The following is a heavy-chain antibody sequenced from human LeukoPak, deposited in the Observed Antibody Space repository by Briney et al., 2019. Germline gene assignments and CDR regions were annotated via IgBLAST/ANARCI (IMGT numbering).Heavy chain of an antibody. CDR3: ARDTVTRGYYYYYGMDV. Sequence: GGSLRLSCAASGFTFSSYSMNWVRQAPGKGLEWVSSISSSSSSYIYYADSVKGRFTISRDNAKNSLYLQMNSLRAEDTAVYYCARDTVTRGYYYYYGMDVWGQGTTVTVSS. J-gene: IGHJ6*02. CDR2: ISSSSSSYI. V-gene: IGHV3-21*01. CDR1: GFTFSSYS. D-gene: IGHD4-17*01.